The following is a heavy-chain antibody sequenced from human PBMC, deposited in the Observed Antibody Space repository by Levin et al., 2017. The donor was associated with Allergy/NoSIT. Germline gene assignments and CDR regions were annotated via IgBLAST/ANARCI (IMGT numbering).Heavy chain of an antibody. CDR3: AREGPPYYYYYMGV. J-gene: IGHJ6*03. CDR2: INTGQGNT. V-gene: IGHV1-3*04. D-gene: IGHD3-16*01. Sequence: RGESLKISCKASGYSFIDYAILWVRQAPGQRLEWMGYINTGQGNTRYSQQFQGRVIITRDTSATTAYMELSSLRPEDTAVYYCAREGPPYYYYYMGVWGEGTTVTVSS. CDR1: GYSFIDYA.